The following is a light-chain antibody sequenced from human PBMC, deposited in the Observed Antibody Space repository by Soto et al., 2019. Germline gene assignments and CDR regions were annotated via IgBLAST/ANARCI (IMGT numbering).Light chain of an antibody. J-gene: IGKJ2*01. CDR1: QTISTH. V-gene: IGKV1-39*01. CDR2: DAS. CDR3: QQSYNSHT. Sequence: LPMTQSPSSLSASVGDRVSITCRASQTISTHLNWYQQKPGKAPKLLIYDASTLQSGVPSRFSGSGSETDFTLTITSLQPEVFATYYCQQSYNSHTFGQGTKLEIK.